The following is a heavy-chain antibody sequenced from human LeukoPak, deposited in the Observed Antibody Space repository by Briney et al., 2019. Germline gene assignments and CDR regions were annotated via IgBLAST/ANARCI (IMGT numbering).Heavy chain of an antibody. Sequence: PGGSLRLSCAASGFTVSSNYMSWVRQAPGRGLEWVSVIYGGGTTDYADSVKGRFTISRDNSKNTLWLQMNSLRAEDTAVYYCARAIPFGGWFDPWGQGTLVTVSS. CDR1: GFTVSSNY. J-gene: IGHJ5*02. CDR2: IYGGGTT. V-gene: IGHV3-66*01. CDR3: ARAIPFGGWFDP. D-gene: IGHD3-3*01.